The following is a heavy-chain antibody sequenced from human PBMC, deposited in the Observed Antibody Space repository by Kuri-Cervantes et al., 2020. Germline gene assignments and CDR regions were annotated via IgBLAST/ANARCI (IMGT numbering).Heavy chain of an antibody. CDR1: GFTFSSYG. Sequence: GESLKISCAASGFTFSSYGMNWVRQAPGKGLEWVSSISSSSSYIYYADSVKGRFTISRDNAKNSLYLQMNSLRAEDTAVYYCARGEVVTATAYWGQGTLVTVSS. J-gene: IGHJ4*02. V-gene: IGHV3-21*01. D-gene: IGHD2-21*02. CDR2: ISSSSSYI. CDR3: ARGEVVTATAY.